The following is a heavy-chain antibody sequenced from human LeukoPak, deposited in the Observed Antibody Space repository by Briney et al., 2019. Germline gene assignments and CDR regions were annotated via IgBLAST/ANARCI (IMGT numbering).Heavy chain of an antibody. J-gene: IGHJ4*02. CDR3: ARSSPYSSGWYGENFDY. CDR1: GFAFSSYW. CDR2: IKQDGSEK. V-gene: IGHV3-7*01. D-gene: IGHD6-19*01. Sequence: PGGSLRLSCAASGFAFSSYWMSWVRQAPGKGLEWVANIKQDGSEKYYVDSVKGRFTISRDNAKNSLYLQMNSLRAEDTAVYYCARSSPYSSGWYGENFDYWGQGTLVTVSS.